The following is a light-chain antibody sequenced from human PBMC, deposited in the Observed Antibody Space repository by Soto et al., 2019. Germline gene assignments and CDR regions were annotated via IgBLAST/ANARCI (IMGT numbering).Light chain of an antibody. CDR3: QLYNSYSKP. Sequence: DIQMTQSPSTLSGSVGDRVTITCRASQTISSWLAWYQQKPGKAPKLLIYKASTLKSGVPSRFSGSGSGTEFTLTISSLQPDDFATDYCQLYNSYSKPFGQGTKVELK. CDR1: QTISSW. CDR2: KAS. J-gene: IGKJ1*01. V-gene: IGKV1-5*03.